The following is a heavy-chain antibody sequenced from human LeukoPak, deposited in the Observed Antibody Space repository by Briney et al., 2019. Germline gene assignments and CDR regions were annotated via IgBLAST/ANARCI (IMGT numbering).Heavy chain of an antibody. CDR2: IKSKTDGGTT. CDR3: TTDIVVVPAAPYFDY. CDR1: GFTFSNAW. Sequence: PGGSLRLSCAASGFTFSNAWMSWVRQAPGKGLEWVGRIKSKTDGGTTDYAAPVKGRFTISRDDSKNTLYLQMNSLKTEDTAVYYCTTDIVVVPAAPYFDYWGQGTLVTVSS. D-gene: IGHD2-2*01. J-gene: IGHJ4*02. V-gene: IGHV3-15*01.